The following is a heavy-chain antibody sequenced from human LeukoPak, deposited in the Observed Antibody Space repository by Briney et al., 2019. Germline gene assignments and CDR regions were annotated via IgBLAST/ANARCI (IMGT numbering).Heavy chain of an antibody. Sequence: PGGSLRLSCTASGFTFSSYWMHWVRHAPGKGLVWVSRINSDGSSTNYADSVKGRFTISRDNAKNTLYLQMNSLRAEDTAVYYCARDFYDTSGYYYDYWGQGTLVTVSS. CDR2: INSDGSST. D-gene: IGHD3-22*01. V-gene: IGHV3-74*01. CDR1: GFTFSSYW. CDR3: ARDFYDTSGYYYDY. J-gene: IGHJ4*02.